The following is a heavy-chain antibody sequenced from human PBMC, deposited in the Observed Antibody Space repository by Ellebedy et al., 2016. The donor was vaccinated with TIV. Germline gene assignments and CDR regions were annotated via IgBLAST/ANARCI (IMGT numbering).Heavy chain of an antibody. Sequence: ASVKVSCKASGYSFTTYAINWVRQAPGQGLEWMGWISAYNGNTNYAQKLQGRVTMTTDTSTSTAYMELRSLRSDDTAVYYCASFVVVVAATPLYGMDVWGQGTTVTVSS. D-gene: IGHD2-15*01. CDR3: ASFVVVVAATPLYGMDV. CDR2: ISAYNGNT. CDR1: GYSFTTYA. V-gene: IGHV1-18*01. J-gene: IGHJ6*02.